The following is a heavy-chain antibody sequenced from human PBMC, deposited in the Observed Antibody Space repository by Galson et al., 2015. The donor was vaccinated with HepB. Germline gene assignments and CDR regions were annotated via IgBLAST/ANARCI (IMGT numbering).Heavy chain of an antibody. CDR1: GYMFFTYP. J-gene: IGHJ4*02. CDR3: ARVPNIFSGRGPVDH. V-gene: IGHV7-4-1*02. D-gene: IGHD3-9*01. Sequence: SVKVSCKASGYMFFTYPIIWVRQAPGQGLEWLGWINTSNKSPTYAHGFTGRFVFSLDMSVGTAYLQINSLQPYDSAVYYCARVPNIFSGRGPVDHWGQGTLVTVSS. CDR2: INTSNKSP.